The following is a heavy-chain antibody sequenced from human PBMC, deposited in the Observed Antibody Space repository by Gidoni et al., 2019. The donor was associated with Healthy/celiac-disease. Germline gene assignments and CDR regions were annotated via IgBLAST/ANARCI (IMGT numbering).Heavy chain of an antibody. D-gene: IGHD1-7*01. J-gene: IGHJ4*02. CDR3: ARDSPGTTLFFDY. CDR1: GGSSSSGSYY. V-gene: IGHV4-61*02. Sequence: QVQLQESGPGLVKPSQSLSLTCTVSGGSSSSGSYYWSWIRQPAGKGLEWIGRIYTSGSTNYNPSLKSRVTISVDTSQNQFSLKLSSVTAADTAVYYCARDSPGTTLFFDYWGQGTLVTVSS. CDR2: IYTSGST.